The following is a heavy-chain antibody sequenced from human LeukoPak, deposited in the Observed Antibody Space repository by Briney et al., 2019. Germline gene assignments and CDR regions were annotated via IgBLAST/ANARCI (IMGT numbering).Heavy chain of an antibody. J-gene: IGHJ3*02. CDR3: ARDFTYYHDSSGYYYGVFDI. D-gene: IGHD3-22*01. Sequence: SETLSLTCTVLGGSISGSSYYWNWVRQPAGKGLEWIGYIYYSGSTNYNPSLKSRVTISVDTSKNQFSLKLSSVTAADTAVYYCARDFTYYHDSSGYYYGVFDIWDQGTMVTVSS. V-gene: IGHV4-61*10. CDR1: GGSISGSSYY. CDR2: IYYSGST.